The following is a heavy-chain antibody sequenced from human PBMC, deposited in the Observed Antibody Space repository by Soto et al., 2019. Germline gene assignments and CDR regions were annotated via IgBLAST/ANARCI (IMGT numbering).Heavy chain of an antibody. J-gene: IGHJ5*02. Sequence: SETLSLTCSVSGATLNSGNYYWSWIRQVPGKGLEWIGHIYVTGAVDYNPSLRDRITISQDTSERQFSLNLRLVTAADTAVYYCARLRIATNNYKWFDPWGQGTLVTVSS. CDR1: GATLNSGNYY. D-gene: IGHD2-21*01. V-gene: IGHV4-31*03. CDR2: IYVTGAV. CDR3: ARLRIATNNYKWFDP.